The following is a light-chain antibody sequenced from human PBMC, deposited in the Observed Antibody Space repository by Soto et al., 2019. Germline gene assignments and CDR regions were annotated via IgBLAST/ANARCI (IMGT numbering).Light chain of an antibody. CDR1: SSDVGDYNY. Sequence: QSALTQPASVSGSPGQSITISCTGTSSDVGDYNYVSWYQHHPGKAPKLMIYDVTNRPAGVSNRFSGSKSGNTASLTISGLQAEDEADYYCSSYTQSATLDVVFGGGTKLTVL. V-gene: IGLV2-14*03. CDR2: DVT. J-gene: IGLJ2*01. CDR3: SSYTQSATLDVV.